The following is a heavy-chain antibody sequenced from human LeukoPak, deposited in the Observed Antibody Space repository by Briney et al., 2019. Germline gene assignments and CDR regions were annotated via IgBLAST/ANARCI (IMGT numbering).Heavy chain of an antibody. D-gene: IGHD3-10*01. Sequence: PGGSLRLSCAASGFTFSSYSMNWVRQAPGKGLEWVSYISSSSSTIYYADSVKGRFTISRDNAKNSLYLQMNGLRAEDTAVYYCASTPFGELTNFDYWGQGTLVTVSS. CDR2: ISSSSSTI. CDR1: GFTFSSYS. V-gene: IGHV3-48*01. CDR3: ASTPFGELTNFDY. J-gene: IGHJ4*02.